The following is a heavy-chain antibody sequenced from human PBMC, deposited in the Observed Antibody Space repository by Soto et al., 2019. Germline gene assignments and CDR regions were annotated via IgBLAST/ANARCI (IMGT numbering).Heavy chain of an antibody. J-gene: IGHJ4*02. Sequence: GASVKGSCKSSGFTFTSYAIHWLRQAPGQRPQWMGWINGGSGNTKYSQDFQGRVTFTRDTFATTAYLELSSLRSEDTAVYYCASLDWSYYFDYWGQGTLVTVSS. CDR3: ASLDWSYYFDY. D-gene: IGHD1-1*01. CDR1: GFTFTSYA. CDR2: INGGSGNT. V-gene: IGHV1-3*01.